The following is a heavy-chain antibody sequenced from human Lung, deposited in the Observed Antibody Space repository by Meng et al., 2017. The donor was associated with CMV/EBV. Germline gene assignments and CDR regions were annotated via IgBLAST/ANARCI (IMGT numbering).Heavy chain of an antibody. J-gene: IGHJ5*01. CDR3: ARLTGTVYVHWFDS. D-gene: IGHD1-7*01. CDR1: GGSISSSSYY. Sequence: GSLRLSCTVSGGSISSSSYYWGWIRQSPGKGLEWIGSIYYSGSTYYNPSLKSRVTISVDTSKNQFSLKLSSVTAADTAVYYCARLTGTVYVHWFDSWGQGXLVTVSS. V-gene: IGHV4-39*07. CDR2: IYYSGST.